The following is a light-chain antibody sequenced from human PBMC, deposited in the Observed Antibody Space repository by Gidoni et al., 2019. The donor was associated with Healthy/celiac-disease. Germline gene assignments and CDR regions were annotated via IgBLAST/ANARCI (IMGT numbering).Light chain of an antibody. CDR2: AAS. CDR3: QQSYSTPTT. CDR1: QSISSY. J-gene: IGKJ3*01. Sequence: DLQMTQSPSSLSASVGDRVTITCRASQSISSYLNWYQQKPGKAPKLLIYAASSLQSGVPSRFSGSGSGTDFTLTISSLQPEDFATYYCQQSYSTPTTFXPXTKVDIK. V-gene: IGKV1-39*01.